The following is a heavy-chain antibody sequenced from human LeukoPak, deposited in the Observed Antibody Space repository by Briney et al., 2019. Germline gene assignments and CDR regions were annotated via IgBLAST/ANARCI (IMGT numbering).Heavy chain of an antibody. D-gene: IGHD2-2*03. J-gene: IGHJ3*02. CDR1: GFTFATAA. V-gene: IGHV3-23*01. Sequence: GGSLRLSCATSGFTFATAAMTWVRQAPGKGLEWVSAISDNGAATYYADSVRGRFTISRDNSKNTLYLQMNSLRAEDTAVYYCAKGGYFAFETWGQGTMVAVSS. CDR2: ISDNGAAT. CDR3: AKGGYFAFET.